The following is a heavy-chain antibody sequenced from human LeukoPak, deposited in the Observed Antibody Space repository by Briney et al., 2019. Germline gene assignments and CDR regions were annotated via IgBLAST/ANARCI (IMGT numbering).Heavy chain of an antibody. V-gene: IGHV3-7*01. CDR3: ARDKVLGPTIFDY. CDR2: IKQDGSAK. D-gene: IGHD1-26*01. J-gene: IGHJ4*02. Sequence: SGGSLRLSCAASGFTFSSYWMSWVRQAPGKGLEWAANIKQDGSAKYYVDSVKGRFTISRDNAKNSLDLQMNSLRAEDTAVYYCARDKVLGPTIFDYWGQGTLVTVSS. CDR1: GFTFSSYW.